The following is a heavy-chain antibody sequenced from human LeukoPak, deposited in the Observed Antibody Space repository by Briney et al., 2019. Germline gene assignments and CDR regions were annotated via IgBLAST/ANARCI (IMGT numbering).Heavy chain of an antibody. Sequence: SETLSLTCTVSGGSIASYYWSWIRQPPGKGLEWIGSFFYTGSTNYNPSLKSRVTILVDKSRNQFSLKLRSVTAADTAVYYCARGGQQPIWGQGTMVTVSS. J-gene: IGHJ3*02. CDR3: ARGGQQPI. D-gene: IGHD6-13*01. CDR2: FFYTGST. CDR1: GGSIASYY. V-gene: IGHV4-59*01.